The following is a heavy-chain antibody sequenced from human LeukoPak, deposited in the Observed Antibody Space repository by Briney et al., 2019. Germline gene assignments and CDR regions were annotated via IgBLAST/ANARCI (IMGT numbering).Heavy chain of an antibody. J-gene: IGHJ4*02. V-gene: IGHV3-23*01. Sequence: GESLKISCVASGFTFSSDVMAWVRQAPGKGLEWVSSIIGSGGSRYYADSVKGRVTISRDNSKNTPYLQIYSLRAEDTAIYYCAKGSKGTYDYWGQGTLVTVSS. CDR3: AKGSKGTYDY. CDR1: GFTFSSDV. CDR2: IIGSGGSR.